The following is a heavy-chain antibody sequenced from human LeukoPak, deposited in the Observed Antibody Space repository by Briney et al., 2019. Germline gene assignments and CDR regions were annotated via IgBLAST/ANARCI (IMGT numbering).Heavy chain of an antibody. CDR3: AKGMSGGSFSPFDY. CDR1: GFTFSSYG. CDR2: IWYDGSNK. D-gene: IGHD2-15*01. J-gene: IGHJ4*02. Sequence: GRSLRLSCAASGFTFSSYGMHWVRQAPGKGLEWVAVIWYDGSNKYYADSVKGRFTISRDNSKNTLYLQMNSLRAEDTAVYYCAKGMSGGSFSPFDYWGQGTLVTVSS. V-gene: IGHV3-33*06.